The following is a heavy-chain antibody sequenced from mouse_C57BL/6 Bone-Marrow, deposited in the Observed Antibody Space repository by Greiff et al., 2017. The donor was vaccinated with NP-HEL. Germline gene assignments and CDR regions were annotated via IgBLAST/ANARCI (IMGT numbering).Heavy chain of an antibody. V-gene: IGHV1-22*01. CDR1: GYTFTDYN. J-gene: IGHJ2*01. D-gene: IGHD2-1*01. CDR3: ARMGLYGKGYVDY. Sequence: VQLQQSGPELVKPGASVKMSCKASGYTFTDYNMHWVKQSHGKSLEWIGYINPNNGGTSYNQKFKGKATLTVNKSSSTAYMELRSLTSEDSAVYFWARMGLYGKGYVDYWGQGTTLTVSS. CDR2: INPNNGGT.